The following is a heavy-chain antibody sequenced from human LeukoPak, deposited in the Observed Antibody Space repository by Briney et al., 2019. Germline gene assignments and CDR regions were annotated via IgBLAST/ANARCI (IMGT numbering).Heavy chain of an antibody. Sequence: GGSLRLSCAASGFTVSGTHMSWVRQAPGKGLEWVSARYTGGTTYYADSVTGRFTVSRDTSRNTLFLHMDSLRAEDTAVYYCAKDEVTSGGGLASWGQGTLVIVSS. D-gene: IGHD2-21*02. CDR2: RYTGGTT. J-gene: IGHJ5*01. CDR3: AKDEVTSGGGLAS. V-gene: IGHV3-53*01. CDR1: GFTVSGTH.